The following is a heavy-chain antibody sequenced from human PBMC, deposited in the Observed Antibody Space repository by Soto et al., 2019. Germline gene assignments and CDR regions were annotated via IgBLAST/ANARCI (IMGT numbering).Heavy chain of an antibody. CDR2: IYSDSST. D-gene: IGHD4-17*01. CDR1: GFTVSSNY. V-gene: IGHV3-66*01. Sequence: EVQLVESGGGLVQPGGSLRLSCAASGFTVSSNYMSWVRQAPGKGLGWVSVIYSDSSTYYADSVKGRFTISRDNSKNTLYLQMNSLRAEDTAVYYCARDDGLADAFDIWGQGTMVTVSS. CDR3: ARDDGLADAFDI. J-gene: IGHJ3*02.